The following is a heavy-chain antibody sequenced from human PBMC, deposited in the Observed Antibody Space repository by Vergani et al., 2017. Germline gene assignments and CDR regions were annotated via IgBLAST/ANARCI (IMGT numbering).Heavy chain of an antibody. D-gene: IGHD3-16*01. J-gene: IGHJ2*01. V-gene: IGHV4-39*01. Sequence: QMQLQESGPGLVKASETLSLTCTVSGGSIISRSYYWGWIRQPPGKGLEWIGSIYNSGNGDSSSSLKSRVTISADTSKNQFSLRLTSVTAADTAVYYCASGKYYSDSTSHFRGRYFDVWGGGTLVTVPS. CDR2: IYNSGNG. CDR1: GGSIISRSYY. CDR3: ASGKYYSDSTSHFRGRYFDV.